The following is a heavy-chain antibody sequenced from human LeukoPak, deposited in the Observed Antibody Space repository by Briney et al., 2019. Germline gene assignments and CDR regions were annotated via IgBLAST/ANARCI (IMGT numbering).Heavy chain of an antibody. D-gene: IGHD3-22*01. CDR3: ARDSSGYQ. Sequence: GGSLRLSCAASGFTFTTYWMSWVRQAPGKGLEWVANIKEDGSEKYYGDSVKGRFTISRDNAKNSLYLEMNSLRVEDTAVYYCARDSSGYQWGQGTLVTVSS. CDR2: IKEDGSEK. J-gene: IGHJ4*02. V-gene: IGHV3-7*01. CDR1: GFTFTTYW.